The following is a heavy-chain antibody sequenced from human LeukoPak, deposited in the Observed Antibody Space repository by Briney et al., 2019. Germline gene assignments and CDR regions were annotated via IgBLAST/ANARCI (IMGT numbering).Heavy chain of an antibody. CDR2: IKQDGSEE. CDR3: ASRSAGLQSDYYYYMDV. D-gene: IGHD4-11*01. CDR1: GFTFSRYW. V-gene: IGHV3-7*01. Sequence: GGSLRLSCATSGFTFSRYWMSWVRQIPGKGLEWVASIKQDGSEEKFADSVKGRFTISRDNAKNTLYLQMNSLRAEDTAVYYCASRSAGLQSDYYYYMDVWGKGTTVTVSS. J-gene: IGHJ6*03.